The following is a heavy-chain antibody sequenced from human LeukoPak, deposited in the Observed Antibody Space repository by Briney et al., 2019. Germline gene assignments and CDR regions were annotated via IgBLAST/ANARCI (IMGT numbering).Heavy chain of an antibody. J-gene: IGHJ3*02. CDR3: ARIRGGSQPYDAFDI. Sequence: GESLKISCKGSGYSFSTYYIAWVRQMPGKGLEWMGIIYPGDSDTRYSPSFQGQVTISADKSISTAYLQWSSLKASDTAMYYCARIRGGSQPYDAFDIWGQGTMVTVSS. D-gene: IGHD5-12*01. CDR1: GYSFSTYY. CDR2: IYPGDSDT. V-gene: IGHV5-51*01.